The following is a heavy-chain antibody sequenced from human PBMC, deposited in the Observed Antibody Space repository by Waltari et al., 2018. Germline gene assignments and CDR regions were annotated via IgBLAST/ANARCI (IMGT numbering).Heavy chain of an antibody. J-gene: IGHJ5*02. Sequence: HVQLQEPGPALVKPSETLSLTCALSGYPIRSGYYWVCIRQPPGKGREWIGSIYHSGSTYYNPAHERRVTISVDTSKNQFSLKLSSVTAGDTAVYYCARSGRSRLGWFDPWGQGTLVTVSS. CDR1: GYPIRSGYY. D-gene: IGHD3-3*01. V-gene: IGHV4-38-2*01. CDR2: IYHSGST. CDR3: ARSGRSRLGWFDP.